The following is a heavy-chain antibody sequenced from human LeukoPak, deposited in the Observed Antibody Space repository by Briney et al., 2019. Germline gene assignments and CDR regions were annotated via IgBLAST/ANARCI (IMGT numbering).Heavy chain of an antibody. CDR1: GYTFNNYY. CDR2: IHPSDVTT. J-gene: IGHJ1*01. CDR3: ARVGDIDLRAVY. D-gene: IGHD2-21*02. V-gene: IGHV1-46*02. Sequence: ASVKVSCKATGYTFNNYYIHRVRQAPGQGLEWMGIIHPSDVTTFYTQRFQGRLTMTRDTSTSTVYMELNSLRSGDTAMYYCARVGDIDLRAVYWGQGTLVTVSS.